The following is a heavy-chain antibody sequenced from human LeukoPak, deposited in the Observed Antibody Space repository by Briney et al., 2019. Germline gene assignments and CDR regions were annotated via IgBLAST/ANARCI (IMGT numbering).Heavy chain of an antibody. Sequence: GGSLRLSCAASGFTVSSNYMSWVRQAPGKGLEWVSVNYSGGSTYYADSVKGRFTISRDNSKNTLYLQMNSLRAEDTAVYYCARDSLFNWNDGAFDIWGQGTMVTVSS. CDR3: ARDSLFNWNDGAFDI. V-gene: IGHV3-53*01. CDR2: NYSGGST. J-gene: IGHJ3*02. CDR1: GFTVSSNY. D-gene: IGHD1-20*01.